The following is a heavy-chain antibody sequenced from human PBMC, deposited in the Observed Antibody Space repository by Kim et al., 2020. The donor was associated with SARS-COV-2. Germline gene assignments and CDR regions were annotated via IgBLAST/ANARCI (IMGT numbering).Heavy chain of an antibody. CDR2: IWYDGSNK. D-gene: IGHD2-21*02. CDR1: GFTFSSYG. V-gene: IGHV3-33*06. J-gene: IGHJ6*02. CDR3: AKLGGYCGGDCYNDYYYYGMDV. Sequence: GGSLRLSCAASGFTFSSYGMHWVRQAPGKGLEWVAVIWYDGSNKYYADSVKGRFTISRDNSKNTLYLQMNSLRAEDTAVYYCAKLGGYCGGDCYNDYYYYGMDVWGQGTTVTVSS.